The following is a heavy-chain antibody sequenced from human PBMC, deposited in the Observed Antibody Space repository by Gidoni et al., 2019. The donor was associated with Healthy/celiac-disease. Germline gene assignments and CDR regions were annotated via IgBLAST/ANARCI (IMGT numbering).Heavy chain of an antibody. V-gene: IGHV3-23*01. D-gene: IGHD6-19*01. CDR1: GFTVSSYA. CDR3: AKFLTGYSSGWYANYYFDY. CDR2: ISGSGGST. J-gene: IGHJ4*02. Sequence: EVQLLESGGGLVQPGGSLRLACAASGFTVSSYAMSWVRQAPGKGLEWVSAISGSGGSTYYADSVKGRFTISRDNSKNTLYLQMNSLRAEDTAVYYCAKFLTGYSSGWYANYYFDYWGQGTLVTVSS.